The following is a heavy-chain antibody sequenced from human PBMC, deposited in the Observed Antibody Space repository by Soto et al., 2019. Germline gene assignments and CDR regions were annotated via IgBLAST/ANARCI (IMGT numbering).Heavy chain of an antibody. V-gene: IGHV3-23*01. CDR2: ISGSGGST. CDR1: GFTFSSYA. D-gene: IGHD2-2*01. Sequence: GESLKISCAASGFTFSSYAMSWVRQAPGKGLEWVSAISGSGGSTYYADSVKGRFTISRDNSKNTLYLQMNSLRAEDTAVYYCAKGSLSSTSCHLDYWGQGTLVTVSS. J-gene: IGHJ4*02. CDR3: AKGSLSSTSCHLDY.